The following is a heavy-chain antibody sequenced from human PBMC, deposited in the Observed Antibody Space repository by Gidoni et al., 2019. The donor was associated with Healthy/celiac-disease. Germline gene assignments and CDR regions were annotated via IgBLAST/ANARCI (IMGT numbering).Heavy chain of an antibody. J-gene: IGHJ6*03. CDR3: ARVRLGYSYGIYYMDV. V-gene: IGHV3-48*03. Sequence: EVQLVESGGGLVQPGGSLRLSCSASGFPFSSYEMNWVRQAPGKGLEWVSYISSSGSTIYYADSVKGRFTISRDNAKNSLYLQMNSLRAEDTAVYYCARVRLGYSYGIYYMDVWGKGTTVTVSS. CDR2: ISSSGSTI. D-gene: IGHD5-18*01. CDR1: GFPFSSYE.